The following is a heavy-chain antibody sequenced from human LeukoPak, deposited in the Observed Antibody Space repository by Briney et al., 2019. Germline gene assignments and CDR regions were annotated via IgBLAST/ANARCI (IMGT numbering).Heavy chain of an antibody. Sequence: ASVKVSCKASGYTFTSYYMHWVRQAPGQGLEWVGIINPSGGSTSYAQKFQGRVTMTRDTSTSTVYMELSSLRSEDTAVYYCARGMSMITFGGVIAPDFDYWGQGTLVTVSS. CDR3: ARGMSMITFGGVIAPDFDY. D-gene: IGHD3-16*02. J-gene: IGHJ4*02. V-gene: IGHV1-46*01. CDR1: GYTFTSYY. CDR2: INPSGGST.